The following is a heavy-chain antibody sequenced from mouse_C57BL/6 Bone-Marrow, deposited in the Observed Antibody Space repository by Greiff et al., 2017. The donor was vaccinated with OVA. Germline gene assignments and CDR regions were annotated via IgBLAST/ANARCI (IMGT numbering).Heavy chain of an antibody. CDR1: GFSFNTYA. CDR2: IRSKSNNYAT. V-gene: IGHV10-1*01. J-gene: IGHJ3*01. Sequence: DAGGGLVQPKGSLKLSCAASGFSFNTYAMNWVRQAPGKGLEWVARIRSKSNNYATYYADSVKDRFTISRDDSESMLYLQMNNLKTEDTAMYYCVRDGPWFAYWGQGTLVTVSA. CDR3: VRDGPWFAY. D-gene: IGHD2-3*01.